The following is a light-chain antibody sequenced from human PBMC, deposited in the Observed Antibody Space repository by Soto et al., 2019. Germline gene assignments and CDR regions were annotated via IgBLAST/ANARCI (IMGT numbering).Light chain of an antibody. Sequence: SYELTQPPSMSVAPEKTARLTCGGDNIGSKRVHWYRQKPGQAPVLVIYYDSDRPSGIPVRFSGSNSVNTATLTINRIEAGDESVYYCQVWDITTDHYVFGTGTKLTVL. V-gene: IGLV3-21*04. J-gene: IGLJ1*01. CDR2: YDS. CDR1: NIGSKR. CDR3: QVWDITTDHYV.